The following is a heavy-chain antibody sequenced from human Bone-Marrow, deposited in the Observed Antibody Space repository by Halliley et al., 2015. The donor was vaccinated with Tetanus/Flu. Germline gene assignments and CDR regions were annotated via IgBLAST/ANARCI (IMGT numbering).Heavy chain of an antibody. V-gene: IGHV3-11*05. CDR3: ARVTAFGSEGADWFFDL. CDR2: ISNTGSYT. D-gene: IGHD3-10*01. J-gene: IGHJ2*01. Sequence: ISNTGSYTTYGDSMKGRFTISRDNAKNSIYLQINTLNVEDTAMYYCARVTAFGSEGADWFFDLWGRGTLVTVSS.